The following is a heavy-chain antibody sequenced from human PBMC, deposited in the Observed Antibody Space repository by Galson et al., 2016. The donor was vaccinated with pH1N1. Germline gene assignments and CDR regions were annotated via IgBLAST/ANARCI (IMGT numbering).Heavy chain of an antibody. CDR2: IYHRSKWYY. CDR3: AREVWLRRGYYIDH. D-gene: IGHD3-3*01. V-gene: IGHV6-1*01. J-gene: IGHJ4*02. Sequence: CAISGDSVSSCSDTWNWIRQSPRRGLEWLGRIYHRSKWYYEYAPSLQGRLRISPDTSSNQMSLHLNSVTLDDAAVYYCAREVWLRRGYYIDHWGQGSLVNVSS. CDR1: GDSVSSCSDT.